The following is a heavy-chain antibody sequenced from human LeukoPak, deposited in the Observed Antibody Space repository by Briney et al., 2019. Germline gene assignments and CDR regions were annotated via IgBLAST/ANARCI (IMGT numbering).Heavy chain of an antibody. J-gene: IGHJ4*02. D-gene: IGHD3/OR15-3a*01. CDR3: ARDGLLDY. CDR2: IYSGGST. CDR1: GFTFSSYE. Sequence: SGGSLRLSCAASGFTFSSYEMNWVRQAPGKGLEWVSLIYSGGSTYYADSVKGRFTISRDNSKNTLYLQMNSLRAEDTAVYYCARDGLLDYWGQGTLVTVSS. V-gene: IGHV3-66*01.